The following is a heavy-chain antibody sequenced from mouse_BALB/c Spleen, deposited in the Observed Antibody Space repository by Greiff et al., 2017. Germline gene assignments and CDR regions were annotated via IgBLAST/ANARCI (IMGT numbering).Heavy chain of an antibody. CDR1: GFTFNTNA. CDR3: VRPYYGSSLAWFAY. Sequence: GGGLVQPKGSLKLSCAASGFTFNTNAMNWVRQAPGKGLEWVARIRSKSNNYATYYADSVKDRFTISRDDSQSMLYLQMNNLKTEDTAMYYCVRPYYGSSLAWFAYWGQGTLVTVSA. D-gene: IGHD1-1*01. J-gene: IGHJ3*01. V-gene: IGHV10S3*01. CDR2: IRSKSNNYAT.